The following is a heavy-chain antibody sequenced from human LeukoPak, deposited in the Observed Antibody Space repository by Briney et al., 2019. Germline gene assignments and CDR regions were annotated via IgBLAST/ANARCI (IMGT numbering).Heavy chain of an antibody. J-gene: IGHJ4*02. D-gene: IGHD6-19*01. CDR2: INHSGST. CDR1: GGSFSGYC. V-gene: IGHV4-34*01. Sequence: SETLSLTCAVYGGSFSGYCWSWIRQPPGKGLEWIGEINHSGSTNYNPSLKSRVTISVDTSKNQFSLKLSSVTAADTAVYYCARTYSSGFPYWGQGTLVTVSS. CDR3: ARTYSSGFPY.